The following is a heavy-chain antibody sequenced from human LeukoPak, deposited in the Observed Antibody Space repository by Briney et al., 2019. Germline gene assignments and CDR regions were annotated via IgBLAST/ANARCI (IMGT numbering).Heavy chain of an antibody. J-gene: IGHJ4*02. V-gene: IGHV3-30*03. D-gene: IGHD6-19*01. Sequence: GRSPRLSCAASGFTFSSYGMHWVRQAPGKGLEWVAVISYDGSNKYYADSVKGRFTISRDNSKNTLYLQMNSLRAEDTAVYYCASEAGTDGAYYFDYWGQGTLVTVSS. CDR3: ASEAGTDGAYYFDY. CDR1: GFTFSSYG. CDR2: ISYDGSNK.